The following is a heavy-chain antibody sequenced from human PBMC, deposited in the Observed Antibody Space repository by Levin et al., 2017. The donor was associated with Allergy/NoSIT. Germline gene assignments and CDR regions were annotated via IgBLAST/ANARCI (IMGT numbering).Heavy chain of an antibody. J-gene: IGHJ2*01. CDR3: ARRSYVTLTGYYFRYWYLDL. CDR2: ISTDSGNT. CDR1: GYTFISYG. D-gene: IGHD3-9*01. V-gene: IGHV1-18*01. Sequence: ASVKVSCKASGYTFISYGISWVRQAPGQGLEWMGWISTDSGNTNYAQKFQDRFTMTTDTSTSTAYMELRSLRSDDTAAYYCARRSYVTLTGYYFRYWYLDLWGRGTLVTVSS.